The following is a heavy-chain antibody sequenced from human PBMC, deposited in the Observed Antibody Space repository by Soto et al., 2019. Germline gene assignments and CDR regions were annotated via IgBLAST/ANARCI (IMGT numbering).Heavy chain of an antibody. V-gene: IGHV3-48*03. D-gene: IGHD4-17*01. CDR2: ISSSGSTI. Sequence: PGGSLRLSCAAYGFPFSNYEMNWVRQSPGKGLEWVSYISSSGSTIYYADSVKGRFTISRENAKSPLFLQVSSLRADDTAIYYCARESLGGDYPFDYWGQGTMVTVSS. CDR3: ARESLGGDYPFDY. CDR1: GFPFSNYE. J-gene: IGHJ4*02.